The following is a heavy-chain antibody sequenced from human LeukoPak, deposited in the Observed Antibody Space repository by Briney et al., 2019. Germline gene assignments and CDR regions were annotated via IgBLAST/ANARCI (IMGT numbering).Heavy chain of an antibody. D-gene: IGHD2-15*01. V-gene: IGHV3-30*03. J-gene: IGHJ4*02. CDR1: GFTFSSYG. CDR2: ISYDGSNK. Sequence: GGSLRLSCAASGFTFSSYGMHWVRQAPGKGLEWVAVISYDGSNKYYADSVKGRFTISRDNSKNTLYLQMNSLRAEDTAVYYCARVPNCSGGSCYGYYFDYWGQGTLVTVSS. CDR3: ARVPNCSGGSCYGYYFDY.